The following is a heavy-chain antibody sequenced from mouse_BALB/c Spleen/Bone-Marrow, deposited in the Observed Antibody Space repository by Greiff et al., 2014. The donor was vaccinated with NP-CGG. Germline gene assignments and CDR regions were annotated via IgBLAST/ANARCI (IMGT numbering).Heavy chain of an antibody. J-gene: IGHJ1*01. CDR3: TRPAFYYGSSYWYFDV. V-gene: IGHV14-3*02. CDR1: GFNIKDTY. D-gene: IGHD1-1*01. Sequence: EVHLEESGSELVKPGASVKLSCAASGFNIKDTYMHWVKQRPEQGLEWIGRIDPANGDTKYDPKFQGKATITADTSSNTAYLQLSSLTSEDTDVYYCTRPAFYYGSSYWYFDVWGAGTTVTVSS. CDR2: IDPANGDT.